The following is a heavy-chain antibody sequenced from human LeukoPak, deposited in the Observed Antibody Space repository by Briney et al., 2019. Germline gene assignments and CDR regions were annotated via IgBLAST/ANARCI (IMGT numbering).Heavy chain of an antibody. Sequence: SETLSLTCAVSGYSISSGYYWGWIRQPPGKALERIGSIYHSGSTYYNPSLKSRVTISVDTSKSQFSLKLSSVTAADTAVYYCARHEGSTSFYFLGWFDPWGQGTLVTVSS. J-gene: IGHJ5*02. CDR2: IYHSGST. CDR3: ARHEGSTSFYFLGWFDP. D-gene: IGHD2-2*01. V-gene: IGHV4-38-2*01. CDR1: GYSISSGYY.